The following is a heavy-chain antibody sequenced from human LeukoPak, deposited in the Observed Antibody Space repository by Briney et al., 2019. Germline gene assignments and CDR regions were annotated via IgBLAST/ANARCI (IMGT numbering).Heavy chain of an antibody. CDR3: ARAVAGRDY. V-gene: IGHV4-34*01. CDR1: GGSLSGYY. CDR2: INHSGST. D-gene: IGHD6-19*01. Sequence: SETLSLTCAVYGGSLSGYYWSWIRQPPGKGLEWIGEINHSGSTNYNPSLKSRVTISVDTSKNQFSLKLSSVTAADTAVYYCARAVAGRDYWGQGTLVTVSS. J-gene: IGHJ4*02.